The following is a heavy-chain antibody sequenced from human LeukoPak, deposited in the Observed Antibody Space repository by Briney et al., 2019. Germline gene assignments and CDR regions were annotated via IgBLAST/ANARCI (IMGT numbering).Heavy chain of an antibody. J-gene: IGHJ6*02. CDR3: ASWVVTADYYYGMDV. D-gene: IGHD2-21*02. CDR1: GYTFTCYG. V-gene: IGHV1-18*01. Sequence: ASVKVSCKASGYTFTCYGISWVRQAPGQGLEWMGWISAYNGNTNYAQKLQGRVTMTTDTSTSTAYMELRSLRSDDTAVYYCASWVVTADYYYGMDVWGQGTTVTVSS. CDR2: ISAYNGNT.